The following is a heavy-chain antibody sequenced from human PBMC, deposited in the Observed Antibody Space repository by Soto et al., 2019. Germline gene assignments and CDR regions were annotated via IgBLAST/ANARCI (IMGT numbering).Heavy chain of an antibody. V-gene: IGHV4-4*02. CDR3: ATGGSYCSTTGCLYWYLDL. D-gene: IGHD2-2*01. J-gene: IGHJ2*01. CDR1: GDSISSNRW. CDR2: IYHSGTT. Sequence: QVQLQESCPGLVRASGTLSLTCAVSGDSISSNRWWSWVRQPPGKGLEWIGEIYHSGTTNYTPSLKRRGTISVDKSKEQFSLNLISVTAADTAVFYCATGGSYCSTTGCLYWYLDLWGRGTLVSVSS.